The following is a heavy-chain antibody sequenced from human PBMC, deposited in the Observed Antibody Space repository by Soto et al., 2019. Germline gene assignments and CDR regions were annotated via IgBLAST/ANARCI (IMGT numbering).Heavy chain of an antibody. CDR1: GGSVSSGSYY. D-gene: IGHD2-2*01. V-gene: IGHV4-61*01. CDR2: IYYSGST. J-gene: IGHJ4*02. CDR3: ARGKDMGCISNSCYAFDY. Sequence: SETLSLTCTVSGGSVSSGSYYWSWIRQPPGKGLEWIGYIYYSGSTNYNPSLKSRVTISVDTSKNQFSLKLSSVTAADTAVYYCARGKDMGCISNSCYAFDYWGQGTLVTVS.